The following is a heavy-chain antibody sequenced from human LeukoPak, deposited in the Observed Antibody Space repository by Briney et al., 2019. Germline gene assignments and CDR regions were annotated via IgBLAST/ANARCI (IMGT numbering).Heavy chain of an antibody. J-gene: IGHJ4*02. CDR2: FDPEDGET. Sequence: ASVKVSCKVSGYTLTELSMHWVRQAPGKGLEWMGGFDPEDGETIYARKFQGRVTMTEDTSTDTAYMELSSLRSGDTAVYYCATVRGMITFGGVIPYYFDYWGQGTLVTVSS. V-gene: IGHV1-24*01. D-gene: IGHD3-16*02. CDR3: ATVRGMITFGGVIPYYFDY. CDR1: GYTLTELS.